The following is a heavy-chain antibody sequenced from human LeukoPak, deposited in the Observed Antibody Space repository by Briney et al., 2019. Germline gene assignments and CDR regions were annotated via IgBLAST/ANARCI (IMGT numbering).Heavy chain of an antibody. CDR1: GFSFRSYA. CDR3: ARDGPYEGWLQYSFDC. D-gene: IGHD5-24*01. Sequence: GRSLRLSCAASGFSFRSYAMRWVRLAPGRGRGWLALIMYDETNTYNALSVKGRFTIAKDNSKNTQYLQMNSLRAEDTAVCYCARDGPYEGWLQYSFDCWGEGTLDTVP. CDR2: IMYDETNT. J-gene: IGHJ4*02. V-gene: IGHV3-30-3*01.